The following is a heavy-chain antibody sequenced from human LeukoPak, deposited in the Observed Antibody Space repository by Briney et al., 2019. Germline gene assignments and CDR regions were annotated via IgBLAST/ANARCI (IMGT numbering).Heavy chain of an antibody. D-gene: IGHD6-19*01. CDR3: ATDEGSSGWYNY. J-gene: IGHJ4*02. CDR2: IYDSGSTSGTT. CDR1: GGSISSYY. V-gene: IGHV4-4*08. Sequence: PSETLSLTCTVSGGSISSYYWSWIRQPPGKGLEWIAYIYDSGSTSGTTNCNPSLRSRVTISVDTSKNQLSLKLTSVTAADTAVYYCATDEGSSGWYNYWGQGTLVTVSS.